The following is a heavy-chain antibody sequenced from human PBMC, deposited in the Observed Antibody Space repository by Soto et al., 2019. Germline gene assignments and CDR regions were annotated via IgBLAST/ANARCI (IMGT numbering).Heavy chain of an antibody. V-gene: IGHV2-5*02. Sequence: QITLKESGPTLVKPTQTLTLTCSFSGFSLSTTGVGVGWIRQPPGQALELLALIYWEYDKRYNPSLNSRLTNTKDTSKNQVVLAMTNMDPVDTATYYCVQIRCGGDGLHSYSSHSYYGLDVSGQETTVTDSS. CDR2: IYWEYDK. CDR1: GFSLSTTGVG. D-gene: IGHD2-21*02. CDR3: VQIRCGGDGLHSYSSHSYYGLDV. J-gene: IGHJ6*02.